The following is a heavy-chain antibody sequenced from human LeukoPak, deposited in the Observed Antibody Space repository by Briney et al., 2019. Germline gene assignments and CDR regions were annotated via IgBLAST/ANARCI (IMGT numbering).Heavy chain of an antibody. CDR1: GYTFSGYY. V-gene: IGHV1-46*01. CDR3: ASQSDYDFYWFDP. D-gene: IGHD3-3*01. J-gene: IGHJ5*02. Sequence: ASVRVSCKASGYTFSGYYMHWVRQAPGQGPEWMGIINPSGGSTSYAQKFQGRVTMTRDTSTSTVYMELSSLRSEDTAVYYCASQSDYDFYWFDPWGQGTLVTVSS. CDR2: INPSGGST.